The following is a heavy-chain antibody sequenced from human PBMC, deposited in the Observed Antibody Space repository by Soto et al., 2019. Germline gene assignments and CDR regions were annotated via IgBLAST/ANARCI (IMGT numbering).Heavy chain of an antibody. D-gene: IGHD4-17*01. Sequence: QVQLVESGGGVVQPGRSLRLSCAPSGFTFSSYGMHWARQAPGKGLECVAVIWYDGSNKVYADSVKGRFTIYRDNSKNTLYLHMHSLRAEDTAVYYCARDLSGDYGALDTLGQGTMVTVSS. J-gene: IGHJ3*02. V-gene: IGHV3-33*01. CDR2: IWYDGSNK. CDR3: ARDLSGDYGALDT. CDR1: GFTFSSYG.